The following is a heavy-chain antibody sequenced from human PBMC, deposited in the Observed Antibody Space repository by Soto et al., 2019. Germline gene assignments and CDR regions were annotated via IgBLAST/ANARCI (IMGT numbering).Heavy chain of an antibody. Sequence: PSETLSLTCTVSGASINSGDYYWSWIRQPPGKGREWIGHIYYSGSTYYNQSLKSRAGISGDSPKSQVSLKLPSVTAEDTAVYFCARILMIYYRLDSWGQGALVTVSS. V-gene: IGHV4-30-4*01. CDR2: IYYSGST. CDR1: GASINSGDYY. CDR3: ARILMIYYRLDS. J-gene: IGHJ5*02. D-gene: IGHD3-16*02.